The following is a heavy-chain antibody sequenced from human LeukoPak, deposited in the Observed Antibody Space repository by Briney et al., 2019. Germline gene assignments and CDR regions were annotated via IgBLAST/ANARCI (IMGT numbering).Heavy chain of an antibody. CDR1: GFTFSDYY. Sequence: TGGSLRLSCAASGFTFSDYYMSWIRQAPGKGLEWVSYISSSGSTIYYADSVKGRFTISRDNAKNSLYLQMNSLRAEDTAVYYCARERSSGWFAQIDYWGQGTLVTVSS. V-gene: IGHV3-11*01. CDR3: ARERSSGWFAQIDY. CDR2: ISSSGSTI. J-gene: IGHJ4*02. D-gene: IGHD6-19*01.